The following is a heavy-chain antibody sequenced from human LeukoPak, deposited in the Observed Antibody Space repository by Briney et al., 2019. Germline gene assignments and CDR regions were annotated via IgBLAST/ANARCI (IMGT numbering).Heavy chain of an antibody. CDR3: ARGTPGYDILTGYYIRPSGITISY. D-gene: IGHD3-9*01. V-gene: IGHV3-30*02. CDR2: IRYDGSDI. J-gene: IGHJ4*02. Sequence: TGGSLRLSCAASGFTLRDYGMHWVRQAPGKGLEWVAFIRYDGSDIYYADSVKGRFTISRDNSKNTLYLQMNSLRAEDTAVYYCARGTPGYDILTGYYIRPSGITISYWGQGTLVTVSS. CDR1: GFTLRDYG.